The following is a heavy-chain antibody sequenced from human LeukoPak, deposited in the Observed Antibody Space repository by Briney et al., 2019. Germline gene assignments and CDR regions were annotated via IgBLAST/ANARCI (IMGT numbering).Heavy chain of an antibody. Sequence: SETLSLTCTVSGGSISSYYWSWIRQPPGKGLEWIGYIYYSGSTNYNPSLKSRVTISVDTSKNQFSLKLSSVTAADTAVYYCARGVNPFDYWGQGTLVTVSS. V-gene: IGHV4-59*01. D-gene: IGHD1-14*01. J-gene: IGHJ4*02. CDR3: ARGVNPFDY. CDR1: GGSISSYY. CDR2: IYYSGST.